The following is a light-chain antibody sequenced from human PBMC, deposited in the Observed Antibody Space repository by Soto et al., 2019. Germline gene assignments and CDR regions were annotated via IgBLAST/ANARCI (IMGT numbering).Light chain of an antibody. J-gene: IGLJ1*01. Sequence: QSVLTQPASVSGSPGQSIAISCTGTSSDVGAYNHVSWYQQHPGKAPELMIFDVSYRPSGVSDRFSGSKSGNTASLTISGLQAEDEADYYCCSFASRNTYVFGSGTKVTVL. V-gene: IGLV2-14*01. CDR2: DVS. CDR3: CSFASRNTYV. CDR1: SSDVGAYNH.